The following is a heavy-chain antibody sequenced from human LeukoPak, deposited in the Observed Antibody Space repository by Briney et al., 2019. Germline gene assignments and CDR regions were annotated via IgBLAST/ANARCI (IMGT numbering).Heavy chain of an antibody. J-gene: IGHJ4*02. Sequence: GGSLRLSCAASGFAFSDYSMNWVRQAPGKGLEWVSYISSSDNTIHYADSVKGRFTISRDNAKNSLYLEKNSLRDEDTAVYYCARVHRGYSYGRLDYWGQGTLVTVSS. D-gene: IGHD5-18*01. CDR1: GFAFSDYS. V-gene: IGHV3-48*02. CDR3: ARVHRGYSYGRLDY. CDR2: ISSSDNTI.